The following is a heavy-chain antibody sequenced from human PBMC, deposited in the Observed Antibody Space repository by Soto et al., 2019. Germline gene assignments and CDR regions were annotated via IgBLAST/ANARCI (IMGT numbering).Heavy chain of an antibody. CDR3: ARHRARNWFDP. V-gene: IGHV4-39*01. D-gene: IGHD6-6*01. CDR1: GGSIGSSSYY. J-gene: IGHJ5*02. CDR2: IYYSGNT. Sequence: SETLSLTCTVSGGSIGSSSYYWGWIRQSPGKGLEWIGNIYYSGNTFYNPSLQSRVAISVDTSKNQFSLKLSSVTAADTAVFYCARHRARNWFDPWGQGTLVTVSS.